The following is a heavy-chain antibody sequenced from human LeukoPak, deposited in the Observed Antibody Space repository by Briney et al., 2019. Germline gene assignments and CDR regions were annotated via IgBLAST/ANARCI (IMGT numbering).Heavy chain of an antibody. J-gene: IGHJ4*02. V-gene: IGHV3-74*01. CDR3: AGYGFPIPFDY. CDR2: INSDGSST. D-gene: IGHD5-18*01. CDR1: GFTFSSYY. Sequence: GGSLRLSCAASGFTFSSYYMHWVRQAPGKGLVWVSRINSDGSSTSYADSVKGRFTISRDNAKNTLYLQMNSLRAEDTAVYYCAGYGFPIPFDYWGQGTLVTVSS.